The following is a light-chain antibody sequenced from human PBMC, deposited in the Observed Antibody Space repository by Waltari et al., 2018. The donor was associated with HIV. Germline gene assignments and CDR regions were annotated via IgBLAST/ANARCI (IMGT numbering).Light chain of an antibody. Sequence: QSELTQPPSASGTPGQRVTISCSGSSSNIGSYTVNWYQQLPGTAPKLLIYANHERPSGFPDLFSGSQSDTSASLAIGGLQSEDEADYYCATWDASLSGPVFGGGTKLTVL. J-gene: IGLJ2*01. CDR1: SSNIGSYT. V-gene: IGLV1-44*01. CDR3: ATWDASLSGPV. CDR2: ANH.